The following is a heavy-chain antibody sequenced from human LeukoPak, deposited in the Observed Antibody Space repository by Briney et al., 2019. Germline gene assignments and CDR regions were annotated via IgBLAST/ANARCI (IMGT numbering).Heavy chain of an antibody. Sequence: GGSLRLSCAASGFTFSRHWMHWVRQAPGKGLVWVSRINSDGSSTSYADSVKGRFTISRDNAKNSLYLQMNSLRAEDTAVYHCARDTTYGSGTYSFDYWGQGTLVTVSS. J-gene: IGHJ4*02. CDR1: GFTFSRHW. V-gene: IGHV3-74*01. D-gene: IGHD3-10*01. CDR2: INSDGSST. CDR3: ARDTTYGSGTYSFDY.